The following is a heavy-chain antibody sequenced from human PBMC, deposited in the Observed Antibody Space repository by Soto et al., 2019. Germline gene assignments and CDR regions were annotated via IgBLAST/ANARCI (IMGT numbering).Heavy chain of an antibody. CDR3: ARGREYYDSSGYPMWY. V-gene: IGHV1-18*01. Sequence: ASVKVSFKASGYAFTSYGISWLRQAPGQGLEWMGWISAYNGNTNYAQKLQGRVTMTTDTSTSTAYMELRSLRSDDTAVYYCARGREYYDSSGYPMWYWGQGTLVTVSS. J-gene: IGHJ4*02. CDR1: GYAFTSYG. CDR2: ISAYNGNT. D-gene: IGHD3-22*01.